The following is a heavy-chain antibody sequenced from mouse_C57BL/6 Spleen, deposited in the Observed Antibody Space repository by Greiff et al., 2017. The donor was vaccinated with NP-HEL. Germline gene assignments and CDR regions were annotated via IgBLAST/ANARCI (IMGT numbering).Heavy chain of an antibody. Sequence: VQLVESGAELVKPGASVKISCKASGYAFSSYWMNWVKQRPGKGLEWIGQIYPGDGDTNYNGKFKGKATLTADKSSSTAYMQLSSLTSEDSAVYFCAREVDSSGHAYAMDYWGQGTSVTVSS. CDR3: AREVDSSGHAYAMDY. CDR1: GYAFSSYW. D-gene: IGHD3-2*02. J-gene: IGHJ4*01. CDR2: IYPGDGDT. V-gene: IGHV1-80*01.